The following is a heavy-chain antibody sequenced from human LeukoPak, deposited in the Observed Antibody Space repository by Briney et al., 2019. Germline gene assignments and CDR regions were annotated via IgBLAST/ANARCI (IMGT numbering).Heavy chain of an antibody. V-gene: IGHV3-7*01. CDR1: GFTFSSYW. CDR2: IKQDGSEK. CDR3: AKSIAAAGINYYFDY. D-gene: IGHD6-13*01. Sequence: GGSLRLSCAASGFTFSSYWMSWVRQAPGKGLEWVANIKQDGSEKYYVDSVKGRFTISRDNAKNSLYLQMNSLRAEDTAVYYCAKSIAAAGINYYFDYWGQGTLVTVSS. J-gene: IGHJ4*02.